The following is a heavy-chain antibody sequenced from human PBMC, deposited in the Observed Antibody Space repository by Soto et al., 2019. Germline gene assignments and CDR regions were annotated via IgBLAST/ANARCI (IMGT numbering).Heavy chain of an antibody. CDR1: GFTFSSYA. J-gene: IGHJ4*02. CDR3: AKEADISGYHPDY. Sequence: GGSLRLSCAASGFTFSSYAMSWVRQAPGKGLEWVSVISGTGGSTHYADSVKGRSTISRDNSKNTLYLQVNSLRAEDTAVYYCAKEADISGYHPDYWGQGTQVTVSS. CDR2: ISGTGGST. V-gene: IGHV3-23*01. D-gene: IGHD3-22*01.